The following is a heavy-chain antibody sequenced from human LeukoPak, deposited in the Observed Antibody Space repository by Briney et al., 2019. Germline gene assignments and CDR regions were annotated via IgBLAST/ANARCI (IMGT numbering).Heavy chain of an antibody. Sequence: ASVKVSCKSSGYTFTSYDINWVRQATGQGLEWMGWMNPNSGNTGYARKFQGRVTVTRNTSVSTAYMELSSLRSEDTAVYYCARGSRIVGATTLVYWGQGTLVTVSS. D-gene: IGHD1-26*01. CDR1: GYTFTSYD. CDR3: ARGSRIVGATTLVY. V-gene: IGHV1-8*01. CDR2: MNPNSGNT. J-gene: IGHJ4*02.